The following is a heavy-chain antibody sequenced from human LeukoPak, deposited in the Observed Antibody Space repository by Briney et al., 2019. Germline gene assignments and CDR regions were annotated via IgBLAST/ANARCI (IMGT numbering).Heavy chain of an antibody. CDR1: GFTFSNYA. J-gene: IGHJ1*01. D-gene: IGHD4-17*01. CDR2: IRGSGTST. Sequence: GGSLRLSCVGSGFTFSNYAMMWVRQTQGKRLEWVSAIRGSGTSTFYADSVKGRFTISRDNFRNTVYLQMNNLRADDSAVYYCARDPNGDYIGAFDFQRWGLGTQVTVSS. CDR3: ARDPNGDYIGAFDFQR. V-gene: IGHV3-23*01.